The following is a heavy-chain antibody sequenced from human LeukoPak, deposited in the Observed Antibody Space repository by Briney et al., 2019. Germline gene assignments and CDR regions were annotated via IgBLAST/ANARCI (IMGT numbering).Heavy chain of an antibody. CDR1: GFTFSSYW. J-gene: IGHJ5*02. D-gene: IGHD2/OR15-2a*01. V-gene: IGHV3-74*01. Sequence: GGSLRLSCVASGFTFSSYWMYWVRQAPGKGLVWVSRINSDGSTTTYADSVKGRFTISRDNAKNTLYLQMNSLRAEDTAVYYCARAARADCTSPTCHSWLAPWGQGTQVTVSS. CDR3: ARAARADCTSPTCHSWLAP. CDR2: INSDGSTT.